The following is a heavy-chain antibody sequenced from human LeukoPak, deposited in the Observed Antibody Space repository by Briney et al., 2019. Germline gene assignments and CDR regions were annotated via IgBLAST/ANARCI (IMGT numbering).Heavy chain of an antibody. Sequence: SVKVSCKASGGTFSSYAISWVRQAPGQGLEWMGRIIPIFGIANYAQKFQGRVTITVDKSTSTAYMELSSLRSEDTAVYYCARFCSGGSCTHAFDIWGQGTMVTVSS. CDR2: IIPIFGIA. CDR1: GGTFSSYA. J-gene: IGHJ3*02. CDR3: ARFCSGGSCTHAFDI. V-gene: IGHV1-69*04. D-gene: IGHD2-15*01.